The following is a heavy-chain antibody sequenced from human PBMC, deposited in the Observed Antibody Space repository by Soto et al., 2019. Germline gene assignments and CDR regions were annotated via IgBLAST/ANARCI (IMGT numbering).Heavy chain of an antibody. CDR3: AKDMTTVTTCGAFDI. J-gene: IGHJ3*02. D-gene: IGHD4-4*01. CDR2: ISYDGSNK. Sequence: GGSLGLSCAASGFTFSSYGMHWVRQAPGKGLEWVAVISYDGSNKYYADSVKGRFTISRDNSKNTLYLQMNSLRAEDTAVYYCAKDMTTVTTCGAFDIWGQGTMVTVSS. CDR1: GFTFSSYG. V-gene: IGHV3-30*18.